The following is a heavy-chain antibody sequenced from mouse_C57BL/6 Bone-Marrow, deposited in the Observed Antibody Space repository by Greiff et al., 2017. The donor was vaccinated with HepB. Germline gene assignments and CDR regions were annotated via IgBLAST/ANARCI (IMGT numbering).Heavy chain of an antibody. Sequence: VQLQQPGAELVKPGASVKLSCKASGYTFTSYWMHWVKQRPGQGLEWIGMIHPNSGSTNYNEKFKSKATLTVDKSSSTAYMQLSSLTSEDSAVYYCARLGITTVVARYFDVWGTGTTVTVSS. CDR2: IHPNSGST. V-gene: IGHV1-64*01. CDR3: ARLGITTVVARYFDV. CDR1: GYTFTSYW. D-gene: IGHD1-1*01. J-gene: IGHJ1*03.